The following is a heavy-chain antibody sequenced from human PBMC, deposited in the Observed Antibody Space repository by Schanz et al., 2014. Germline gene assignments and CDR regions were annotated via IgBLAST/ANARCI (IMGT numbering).Heavy chain of an antibody. J-gene: IGHJ5*02. D-gene: IGHD1-1*01. CDR2: ISGSGGNT. V-gene: IGHV3-23*04. CDR1: GFTFRGYA. CDR3: TRDVRLDRRGNWFDP. Sequence: EVQLVESGGGLVQPGGSLRLSCAASGFTFRGYAMSWVRQAPGRGLEWVSIISGSGGNTYYADAVRGRFTISRDNSKNLLYLQMNSLRAEDTAVYYCTRDVRLDRRGNWFDPWGQGTLVTVSS.